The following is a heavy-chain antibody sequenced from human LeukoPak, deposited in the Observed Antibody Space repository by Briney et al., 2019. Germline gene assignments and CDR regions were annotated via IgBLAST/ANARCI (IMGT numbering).Heavy chain of an antibody. Sequence: PGGSLRLSCAASGFTFSSYSMNWVRQAPGKGLEWVSYITSSSSTIYYADSVKGRFTISRDNAKNSLYLQMNSLRAEDTAVYYCARGTVYGDYHSYDWFDPWGQGTLVTVSP. CDR3: ARGTVYGDYHSYDWFDP. D-gene: IGHD4-17*01. CDR1: GFTFSSYS. V-gene: IGHV3-48*01. CDR2: ITSSSSTI. J-gene: IGHJ5*02.